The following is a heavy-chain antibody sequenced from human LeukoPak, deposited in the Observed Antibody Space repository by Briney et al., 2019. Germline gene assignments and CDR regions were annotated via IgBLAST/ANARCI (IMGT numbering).Heavy chain of an antibody. CDR1: GYTFTSYG. CDR3: ARDHPGGYQLLYDWFDP. D-gene: IGHD2-2*02. V-gene: IGHV1-18*01. CDR2: ISAYNGNT. J-gene: IGHJ5*02. Sequence: GASVKVCCKASGYTFTSYGISWVRQAPGQGLEWMGWISAYNGNTNYAQKLQGRVTMTTDTSKSTAYMELRSLRSDDTAVYYCARDHPGGYQLLYDWFDPWGQGTLVTVSS.